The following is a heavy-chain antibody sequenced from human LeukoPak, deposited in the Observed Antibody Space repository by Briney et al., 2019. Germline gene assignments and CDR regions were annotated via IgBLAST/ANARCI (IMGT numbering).Heavy chain of an antibody. CDR3: ARGPNYGGNSKDFDY. V-gene: IGHV4-34*01. J-gene: IGHJ4*02. D-gene: IGHD4-23*01. CDR1: GGTFSGYY. Sequence: PSETLSLTSAVYGGTFSGYYWSWLRQPPGKGLEWIGEINHSGSTNYNPSLKSRVTISVDTSKNQFSLKLSSVTAADTAVYYCARGPNYGGNSKDFDYWGQGTLVTVSS. CDR2: INHSGST.